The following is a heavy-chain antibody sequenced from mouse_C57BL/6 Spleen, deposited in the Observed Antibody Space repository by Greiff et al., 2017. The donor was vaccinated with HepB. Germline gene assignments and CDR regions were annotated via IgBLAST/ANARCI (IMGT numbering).Heavy chain of an antibody. D-gene: IGHD1-1*01. Sequence: QVQLKESGPGLVAPSQSLSITCTVSGFSLTSYAISWVRQPPGKGLVWLGVIWTGGGTNYNSTLKSRLSISKDNSKSQVFLKMNSLQTDDTARYYGAKRYGSSHYYAMDYWGQGTSVTVSS. J-gene: IGHJ4*01. CDR1: GFSLTSYA. CDR2: IWTGGGT. CDR3: AKRYGSSHYYAMDY. V-gene: IGHV2-9-1*01.